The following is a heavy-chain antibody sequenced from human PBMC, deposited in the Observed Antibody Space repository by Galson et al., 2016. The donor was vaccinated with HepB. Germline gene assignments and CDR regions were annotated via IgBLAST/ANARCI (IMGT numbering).Heavy chain of an antibody. CDR2: INAGNGNT. Sequence: SVKVSCKASGYTFTSYAMHWVRQAPGQRLEWMGWINAGNGNTKYPQKFQGRVTIARDTSASTAYMELSSLRSEDTAVYYCARDRGAPAAISIYNWFDPWGQGTLVTVSS. CDR3: ARDRGAPAAISIYNWFDP. CDR1: GYTFTSYA. V-gene: IGHV1-3*01. D-gene: IGHD2-2*01. J-gene: IGHJ5*02.